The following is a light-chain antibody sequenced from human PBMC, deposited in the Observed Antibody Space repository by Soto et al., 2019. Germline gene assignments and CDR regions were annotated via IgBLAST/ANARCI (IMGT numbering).Light chain of an antibody. J-gene: IGKJ5*01. V-gene: IGKV3-20*01. CDR1: QSVSSSY. Sequence: IVLTQSPGTLSLSPAERVTLSCRARQSVSSSYLAWYQQKPGQPPRFLIYGASSRATGIPDRFSGSGSGTDFTLTISRLEPEDFAVYYCQPYGSSITFGQGTRLEIK. CDR2: GAS. CDR3: QPYGSSIT.